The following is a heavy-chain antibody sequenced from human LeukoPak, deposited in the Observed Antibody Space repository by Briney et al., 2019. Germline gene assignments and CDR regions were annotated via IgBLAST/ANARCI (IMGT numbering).Heavy chain of an antibody. Sequence: GGSLRLSCAASGFTFSNAWMSWVRQAPGKGLEWVGRIKRKTDGGTTDYAAPVEGRFSISRDDSKNTLYLQMNSLKTEDTAVYYCTRLTADYWGQGTLVTVSS. J-gene: IGHJ4*02. CDR3: TRLTADY. V-gene: IGHV3-15*01. CDR1: GFTFSNAW. CDR2: IKRKTDGGTT. D-gene: IGHD7-27*01.